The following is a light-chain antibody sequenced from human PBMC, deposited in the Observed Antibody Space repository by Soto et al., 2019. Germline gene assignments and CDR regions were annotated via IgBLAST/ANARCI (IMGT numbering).Light chain of an antibody. Sequence: DIQMTQSPSSVSASVGDRVTITCRASQGISNWLAWYQQKPGAAPKLLIYSASNLQSGVPSRFSGSGFGTDFTLTISSLQPEDFATYYCQHTKTNNLQITFGQGTRLEIK. CDR1: QGISNW. CDR2: SAS. V-gene: IGKV1-12*01. J-gene: IGKJ5*01. CDR3: QHTKTNNLQIT.